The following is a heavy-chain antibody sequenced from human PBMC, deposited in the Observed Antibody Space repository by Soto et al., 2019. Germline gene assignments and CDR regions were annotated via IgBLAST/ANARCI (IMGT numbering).Heavy chain of an antibody. CDR2: ISYDGSKK. CDR1: GFTFSSYA. D-gene: IGHD2-21*02. Sequence: QVQLVESGGGVVQPGRSLRLSCAASGFTFSSYALHWVRQAPGKGLEWVAVISYDGSKKYYADSVKGRFTISRDNSYNTLYRQMNSLRAEEPDVYYSARDLSEGGNSLDYWGQGTLVTVSS. J-gene: IGHJ4*02. CDR3: ARDLSEGGNSLDY. V-gene: IGHV3-30-3*01.